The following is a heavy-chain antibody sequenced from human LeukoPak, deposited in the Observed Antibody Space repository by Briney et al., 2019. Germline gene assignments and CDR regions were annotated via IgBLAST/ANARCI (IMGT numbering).Heavy chain of an antibody. CDR1: GLTFNIYE. Sequence: GGSLRLSCAASGLTFNIYEMSWVRQAPGKGLQWVSSISGDSDYTYHADSVKGRFTISRDNSKNTMYLQMTSLRPDDTALYYCTKGPYLTTVASFFDPWGQGTLVTVSS. CDR2: ISGDSDYT. D-gene: IGHD4-23*01. V-gene: IGHV3-23*01. J-gene: IGHJ5*02. CDR3: TKGPYLTTVASFFDP.